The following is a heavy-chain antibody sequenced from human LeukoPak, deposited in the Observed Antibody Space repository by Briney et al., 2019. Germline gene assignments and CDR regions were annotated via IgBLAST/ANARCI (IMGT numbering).Heavy chain of an antibody. D-gene: IGHD6-19*01. J-gene: IGHJ4*02. Sequence: PGGSLRLSCAASAFTFSSNVMIWVRQAPGKGLEWVSSIPASGGSTYYADSVKGRFTISRDNSKNSLYLQMNSLRAEDTAVYYCAKESSGGWYFDYWGQGTLVTVSS. CDR1: AFTFSSNV. V-gene: IGHV3-23*01. CDR2: IPASGGST. CDR3: AKESSGGWYFDY.